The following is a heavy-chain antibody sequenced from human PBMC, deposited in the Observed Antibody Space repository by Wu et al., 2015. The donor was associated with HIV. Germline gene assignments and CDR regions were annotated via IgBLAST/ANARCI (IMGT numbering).Heavy chain of an antibody. D-gene: IGHD3-9*01. J-gene: IGHJ4*02. V-gene: IGHV1-2*02. CDR3: ARDYYDVLTTYSHYFFDL. CDR1: GYTFTGYY. Sequence: QVQLLQSGPEVRKPGASVKVSCKASGYTFTGYYMHWLRQAPGQGLEWMGWINPNSGGTNYAQKFQDRVTLTRDTSITTAYMEMSGLRSDDTAVYYCARDYYDVLTTYSHYFFDLWGQGTLVTVSS. CDR2: INPNSGGT.